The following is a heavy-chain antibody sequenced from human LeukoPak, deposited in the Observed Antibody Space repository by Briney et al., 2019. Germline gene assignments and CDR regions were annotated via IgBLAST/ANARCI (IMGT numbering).Heavy chain of an antibody. D-gene: IGHD3-3*01. Sequence: PSETLSLTCTVSGGSISSYYWSWIRQPPGKGLEWIGYIHYSGSTNYNPSLKSRVTISVDTSKNQFSLKLSSVTAADTAVYYCARGAGGHYYDFWSGYSNYRIFDYWGQGTLVTVSS. V-gene: IGHV4-59*01. CDR3: ARGAGGHYYDFWSGYSNYRIFDY. CDR1: GGSISSYY. J-gene: IGHJ4*02. CDR2: IHYSGST.